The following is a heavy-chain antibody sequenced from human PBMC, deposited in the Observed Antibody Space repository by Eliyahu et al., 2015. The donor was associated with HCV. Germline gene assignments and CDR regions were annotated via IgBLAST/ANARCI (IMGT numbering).Heavy chain of an antibody. V-gene: IGHV3-48*03. CDR1: GFTFSSYE. CDR2: ISXFGTNI. D-gene: IGHD4-17*01. J-gene: IGHJ5*02. Sequence: EEQLVESGGGLAQPGGSLXLSCAASGFTFSSYEMNWVRQAPGKGPECVAYISXFGTNIYYADSVKGRFXISRDDAKKSLYLQMNSLRPEDTGVYYCARGGYGDYRVNWFDPWGQGTLVTVSS. CDR3: ARGGYGDYRVNWFDP.